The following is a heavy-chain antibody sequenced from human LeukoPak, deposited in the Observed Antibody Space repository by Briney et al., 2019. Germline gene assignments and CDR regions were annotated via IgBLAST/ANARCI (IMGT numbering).Heavy chain of an antibody. Sequence: SQTFSLTCAISGDIVSSNSAAWNWIRQSPSRGLEWLGRTYYRSKWYNDYAVSVKSRITINPDTSKNQFSLQLNSVTPEDTAVYYCARETSYYWPGPALLDYWGQGTLVTVSS. CDR2: TYYRSKWYN. D-gene: IGHD1-26*01. V-gene: IGHV6-1*01. J-gene: IGHJ4*02. CDR3: ARETSYYWPGPALLDY. CDR1: GDIVSSNSAA.